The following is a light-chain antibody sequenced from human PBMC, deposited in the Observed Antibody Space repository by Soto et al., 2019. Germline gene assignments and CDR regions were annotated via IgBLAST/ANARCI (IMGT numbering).Light chain of an antibody. Sequence: EIVKTQSTATLSVSPGERATLSCRASQSVSSNLAWYQQKPGQAPRLLIYGASTRATGIPARFSGSGSGTEFTLTISSLQTEDFAVYYCQQYNNWPRTFGQGTKVEIK. V-gene: IGKV3-15*01. CDR2: GAS. CDR1: QSVSSN. J-gene: IGKJ1*01. CDR3: QQYNNWPRT.